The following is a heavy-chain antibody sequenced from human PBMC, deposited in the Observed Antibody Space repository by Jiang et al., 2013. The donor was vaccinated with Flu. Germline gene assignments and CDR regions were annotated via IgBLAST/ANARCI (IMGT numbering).Heavy chain of an antibody. J-gene: IGHJ4*02. V-gene: IGHV1-2*04. D-gene: IGHD5-18*01. Sequence: GAEVKKPGASVKVSCKASGYTFTGYYMHWVRQAPGQGLEWMGWINPNSGGTNYTQKFQGWVTMTRDTSTSTAYMELRSLRSDDTAVYYCARCLGYSYGYRDLDYWGQGTLVTVSS. CDR3: ARCLGYSYGYRDLDY. CDR2: INPNSGGT. CDR1: GYTFTGYY.